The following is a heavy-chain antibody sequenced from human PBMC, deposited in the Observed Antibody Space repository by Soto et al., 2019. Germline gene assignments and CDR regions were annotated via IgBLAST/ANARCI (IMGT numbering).Heavy chain of an antibody. CDR2: IYHSGST. CDR1: GGSISSYY. D-gene: IGHD2-2*01. V-gene: IGHV4-59*01. J-gene: IGHJ3*02. CDR3: ARDRGYCSRTSCTDAFDI. Sequence: QVQLQESGPGLVKPSETLSLTCSVSGGSISSYYWSWIRQPPGKGLEWIGYIYHSGSTDYNPSLKSRVTTSIDTSKNQFSLKLRSVTAADTAVYYCARDRGYCSRTSCTDAFDIWGQGTMVTVSS.